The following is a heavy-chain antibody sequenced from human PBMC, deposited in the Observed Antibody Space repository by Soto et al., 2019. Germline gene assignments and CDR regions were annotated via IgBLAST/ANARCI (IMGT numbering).Heavy chain of an antibody. Sequence: QVQLVQSGAEVKKPGSSVKVSCKASGGTFSSYAISWVRQAPGQGLEWMGGIIPIFGTANYAQKFQGRVTITEDEATSTAYMALSSLRSEDTAVYYCARDRPYGDLSIYYYSYGMDVWAQGTTVTVSS. J-gene: IGHJ6*02. CDR2: IIPIFGTA. CDR1: GGTFSSYA. V-gene: IGHV1-69*12. D-gene: IGHD4-17*01. CDR3: ARDRPYGDLSIYYYSYGMDV.